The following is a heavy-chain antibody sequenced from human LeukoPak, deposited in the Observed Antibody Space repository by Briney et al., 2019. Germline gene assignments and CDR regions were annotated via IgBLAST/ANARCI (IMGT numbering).Heavy chain of an antibody. D-gene: IGHD3-10*01. J-gene: IGHJ6*03. CDR1: GGSISNYY. CDR3: ARLRYYYGSGSYYSRQYYYYYMDV. CDR2: INHSGST. Sequence: SETLSLTCTVSGGSISNYYWSWIRQPPGKGLEWIGEINHSGSTNYNPSLKSRVTISVDTSKNQFSLKLSSVTAADTAVYYCARLRYYYGSGSYYSRQYYYYYMDVWGKGTTVTISS. V-gene: IGHV4-34*01.